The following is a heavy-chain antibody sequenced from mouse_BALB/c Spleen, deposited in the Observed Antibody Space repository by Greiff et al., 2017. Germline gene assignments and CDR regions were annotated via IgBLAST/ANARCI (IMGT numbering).Heavy chain of an antibody. Sequence: DVQLQESGPGLVKPSQSLSLTCTVTGYSITSDYAWNWIRQFPGNKLEWMGYISYSGSTSYNPSLKSRISITRDTSKNQFFLQLNSVTTEDTATYYCARSGLSWFAYWGQGTLVTVSA. CDR1: GYSITSDYA. V-gene: IGHV3-2*02. CDR3: ARSGLSWFAY. CDR2: ISYSGST. J-gene: IGHJ3*01. D-gene: IGHD3-1*01.